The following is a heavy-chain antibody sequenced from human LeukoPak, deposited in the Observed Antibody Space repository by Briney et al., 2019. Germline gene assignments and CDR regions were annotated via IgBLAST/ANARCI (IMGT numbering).Heavy chain of an antibody. J-gene: IGHJ4*02. CDR1: GYTFTDYY. D-gene: IGHD6-19*01. CDR3: ARALTRYSTAWYGY. Sequence: GASVKVSCKASGYTFTDYYIHWVRQAPGQGLEWMGWINPNSGGTNSAQNFQGRVTLTRDTSITTAYMDLSSLTSDDTALYYCARALTRYSTAWYGYWGQGTLVTVSS. CDR2: INPNSGGT. V-gene: IGHV1-2*02.